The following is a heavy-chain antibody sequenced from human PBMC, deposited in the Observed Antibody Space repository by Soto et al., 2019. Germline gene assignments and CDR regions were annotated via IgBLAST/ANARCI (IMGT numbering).Heavy chain of an antibody. Sequence: PGGSPRLSCAASGFTFSNAWINWVRQTPGRGLEWVGRVKSKNDGGTTDFAAPVKGRFAISRDDSKNMVYLEMNSLQTEDTAMYYCITDSYYTTITVRFDDWGQGTLVTVSS. D-gene: IGHD3-3*01. V-gene: IGHV3-15*07. CDR2: VKSKNDGGTT. J-gene: IGHJ4*01. CDR3: ITDSYYTTITVRFDD. CDR1: GFTFSNAW.